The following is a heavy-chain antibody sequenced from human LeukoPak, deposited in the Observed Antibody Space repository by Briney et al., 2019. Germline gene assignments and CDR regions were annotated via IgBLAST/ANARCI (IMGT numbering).Heavy chain of an antibody. CDR1: GFTFSSYA. Sequence: PGGSLRLSCAASGFTFSSYAMSWVRQAPGKGLEWVSAISGSGGSTYYADSVKGRFTISRDNSKNTLYLQMNSLRAEDTAVYYCAKFSSSSWSPGGGSFDYWGQGTLVTVSS. CDR3: AKFSSSSWSPGGGSFDY. D-gene: IGHD6-13*01. J-gene: IGHJ4*02. V-gene: IGHV3-23*01. CDR2: ISGSGGST.